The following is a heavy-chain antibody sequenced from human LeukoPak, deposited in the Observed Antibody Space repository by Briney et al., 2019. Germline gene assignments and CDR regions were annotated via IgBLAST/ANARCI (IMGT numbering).Heavy chain of an antibody. Sequence: GGSLRLSCAGSGFTFNTYVMSWVRQAPGKGLEWVAVISSDGNNKYCANSVKGRFTISRDNSKTTLFLQMDSLRPEDTALYHCARRGQELGHVFDIWGQGTMVTVSS. D-gene: IGHD7-27*01. CDR2: ISSDGNNK. CDR1: GFTFNTYV. CDR3: ARRGQELGHVFDI. J-gene: IGHJ3*02. V-gene: IGHV3-30-3*01.